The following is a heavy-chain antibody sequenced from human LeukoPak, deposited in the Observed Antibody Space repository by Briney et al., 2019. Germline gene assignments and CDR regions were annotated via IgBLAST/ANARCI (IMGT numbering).Heavy chain of an antibody. V-gene: IGHV3-7*01. J-gene: IGHJ1*01. CDR3: ALRSTDYGDYPRPFQH. Sequence: GGSLRLSCAASGFTFSSYWMSWVRQAPGKGLEWVANIKQDGSEQYYVDSVKGRFTISRDNAKNSLYLQMSSLRAEDTAVYYCALRSTDYGDYPRPFQHWGQGTLVTVSS. CDR2: IKQDGSEQ. CDR1: GFTFSSYW. D-gene: IGHD4-17*01.